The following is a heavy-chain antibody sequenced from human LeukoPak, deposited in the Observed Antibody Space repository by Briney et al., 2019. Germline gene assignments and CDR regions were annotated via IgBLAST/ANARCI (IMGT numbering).Heavy chain of an antibody. Sequence: SETLSLTCAVYGGSFSGYYWSWIRQPPGKGLEWIGEINHSGSTNYNPSLKSPVTISVDTSKNQISLKLNSVTAADTGLYYCARHELTGFSSAHWFDPWGQGTLVTVSS. CDR3: ARHELTGFSSAHWFDP. CDR1: GGSFSGYY. CDR2: INHSGST. V-gene: IGHV4-34*01. D-gene: IGHD6-25*01. J-gene: IGHJ5*02.